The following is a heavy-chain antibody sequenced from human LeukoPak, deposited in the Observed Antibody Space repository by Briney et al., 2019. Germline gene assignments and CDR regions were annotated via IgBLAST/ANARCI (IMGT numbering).Heavy chain of an antibody. CDR3: AKAPATGEGYYFYYMDV. Sequence: PGGSLRPSCAASGFASGFTFSSYAMSWVRQAPGKGMEWVASINGRAATTYYADSVKGRFTFSRENSKNTLYLQMNSLGADDTAVYYCAKAPATGEGYYFYYMDVWGKGTTVTVSS. D-gene: IGHD7-27*01. CDR1: GFTFSSYA. V-gene: IGHV3-23*01. J-gene: IGHJ6*03. CDR2: INGRAATT.